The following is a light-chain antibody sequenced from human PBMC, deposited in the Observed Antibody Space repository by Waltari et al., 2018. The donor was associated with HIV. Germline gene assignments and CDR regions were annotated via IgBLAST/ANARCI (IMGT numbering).Light chain of an antibody. CDR2: DAS. J-gene: IGKJ4*01. CDR3: QQRSDWRRLT. CDR1: QSVNNF. Sequence: EIVLTQSPATLSLSPGEGATLSCRASQSVNNFLAWYQHKSGQAPRLLIFDASTRATASPARFSGSESGTAVTLTISSIEPEDYAVYYCQQRSDWRRLTFGGGTKLEI. V-gene: IGKV3-11*01.